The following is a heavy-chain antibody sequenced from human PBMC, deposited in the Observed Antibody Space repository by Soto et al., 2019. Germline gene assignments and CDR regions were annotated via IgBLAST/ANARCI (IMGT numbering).Heavy chain of an antibody. CDR2: ISYDGSNK. Sequence: GGSLRLSCAASGFTFSSYGMHWVRQAPGKGLEWVAVISYDGSNKYYADSVKGRFTISRDNSKNTLYLQMNSLRAEDTAVYYCASRGGAPYWGQGTLVTVSS. V-gene: IGHV3-30*03. CDR3: ASRGGAPY. CDR1: GFTFSSYG. J-gene: IGHJ4*02. D-gene: IGHD2-15*01.